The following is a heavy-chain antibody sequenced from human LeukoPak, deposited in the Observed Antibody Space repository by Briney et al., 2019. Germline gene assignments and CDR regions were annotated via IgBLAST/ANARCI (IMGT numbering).Heavy chain of an antibody. CDR3: ARRPGIAAAGTRGDFDY. CDR2: ISSSSSHI. J-gene: IGHJ4*02. CDR1: GFTFSSYA. Sequence: PGGSLRLSCAASGFTFSSYAMSWVRQAPGKGLEWVSSISSSSSHIYYADLVKGRFTISRDNAKNSLYLQMNSLRAEDTAVYYCARRPGIAAAGTRGDFDYWGQGTLVTVSS. V-gene: IGHV3-21*01. D-gene: IGHD6-13*01.